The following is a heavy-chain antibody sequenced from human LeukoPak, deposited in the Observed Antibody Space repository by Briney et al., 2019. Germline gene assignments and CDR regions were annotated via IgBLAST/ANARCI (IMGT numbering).Heavy chain of an antibody. Sequence: PGGSLRLSCAASGFTFSSYAMRWVRQAPGKGLEWVSAISGSGGSTYYADSVKGRFTISRDNSKNTLYLQMNSLRAEDTAVYYCAKGSSGTAMVAYYFDYWGQGTLVTVSS. CDR3: AKGSSGTAMVAYYFDY. CDR1: GFTFSSYA. J-gene: IGHJ4*02. CDR2: ISGSGGST. V-gene: IGHV3-23*01. D-gene: IGHD5-18*01.